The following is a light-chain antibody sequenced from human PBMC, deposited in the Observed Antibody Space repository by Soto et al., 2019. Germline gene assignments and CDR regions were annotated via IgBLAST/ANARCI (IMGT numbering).Light chain of an antibody. CDR1: QSVSSY. V-gene: IGKV3-11*01. CDR3: RQRSNWPRT. CDR2: DAS. Sequence: EIVMTQSPATLSVSPGERATLSCRASQSVSSYLAWYQQKPGQAPRLLIYDASNRATGIQARFSGSGSGTDFTLTIRSLEPEDFAVYYCRQRSNWPRTFGQGTRLEIK. J-gene: IGKJ5*01.